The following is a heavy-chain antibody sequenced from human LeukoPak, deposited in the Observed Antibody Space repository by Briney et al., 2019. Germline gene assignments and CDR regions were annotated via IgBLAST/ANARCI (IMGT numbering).Heavy chain of an antibody. Sequence: SETLSLTCAVYGGSFSGYYWSWIRQPPGKGLEWIGEINHSGSTNYNPSLKSRVTILVDTSKNQFSLKLSSVTAADTAVYYCARGVVVVVAANGRAFDIWGQGTMVTVSS. D-gene: IGHD2-15*01. CDR3: ARGVVVVVAANGRAFDI. J-gene: IGHJ3*02. CDR1: GGSFSGYY. V-gene: IGHV4-34*01. CDR2: INHSGST.